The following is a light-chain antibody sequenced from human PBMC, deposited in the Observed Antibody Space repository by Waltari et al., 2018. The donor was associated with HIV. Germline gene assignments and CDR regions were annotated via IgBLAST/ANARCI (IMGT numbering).Light chain of an antibody. J-gene: IGLJ3*02. Sequence: QSALTQPRSVSGSPGQSVTISCPGTSSRFGGYHYVSWYQQHPNKAPKLMIYDVTKRPSGVPDRFSGSKSGNTASLTISGLQADDEADYYCCAYAGSYTLFGGGTKVTVL. CDR1: SSRFGGYHY. CDR2: DVT. CDR3: CAYAGSYTL. V-gene: IGLV2-11*01.